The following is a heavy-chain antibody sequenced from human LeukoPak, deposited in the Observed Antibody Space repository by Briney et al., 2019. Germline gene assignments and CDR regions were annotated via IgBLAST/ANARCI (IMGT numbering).Heavy chain of an antibody. J-gene: IGHJ4*02. CDR3: ARVVVVAATPDY. V-gene: IGHV3-21*01. CDR1: GFAFSSYS. D-gene: IGHD2-15*01. CDR2: ISSSSSYI. Sequence: GGSLRLSCAASGFAFSSYSMNWVRQAPGKGLEWVSSISSSSSYIYYADSVKGRFTISRDNAKNSLYLRMNSLRAEDTAVYYCARVVVVAATPDYWGQGTLVTVSS.